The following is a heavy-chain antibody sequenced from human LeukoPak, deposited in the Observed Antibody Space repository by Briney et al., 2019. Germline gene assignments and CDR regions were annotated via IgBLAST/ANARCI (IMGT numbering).Heavy chain of an antibody. V-gene: IGHV1-18*01. CDR3: ARDTCNCGYSYGGLIPPDY. CDR1: GYTFTSYG. D-gene: IGHD5-18*01. J-gene: IGHJ4*02. Sequence: ASVKVSCKASGYTFTSYGISWVRQAPGQGLEWMGWISAYNGNTNYAQKLQGRVTMTTDTSTSTAYMELRSLRSDDTAVYYCARDTCNCGYSYGGLIPPDYWGQGTLVTVSS. CDR2: ISAYNGNT.